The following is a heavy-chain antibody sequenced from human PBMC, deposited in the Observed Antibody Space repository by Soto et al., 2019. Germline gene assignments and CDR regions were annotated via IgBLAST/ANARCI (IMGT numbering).Heavy chain of an antibody. D-gene: IGHD6-19*01. Sequence: ESIRISWQGAGYRFTSYWSGSVRQKPGKGLEWMGIIYPGDSDARDSPSFQGQVTIPGDKSISTAYRQWSSLTASDTAMYYCASNARPLADPAAYRGQGTLVTVSS. V-gene: IGHV5-51*01. CDR3: ASNARPLADPAAY. J-gene: IGHJ4*02. CDR1: GYRFTSYW. CDR2: IYPGDSDA.